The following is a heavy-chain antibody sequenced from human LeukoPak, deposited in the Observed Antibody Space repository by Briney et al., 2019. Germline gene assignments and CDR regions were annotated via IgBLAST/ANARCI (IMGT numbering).Heavy chain of an antibody. CDR2: ISYDGSNK. D-gene: IGHD1-14*01. CDR3: AKDRRMGDAFDI. Sequence: GRSLRLSCAASGFTFSISGLHWVRQAPGKGLEWVAVISYDGSNKYYADSVKGRFTISRDNSKNTLYLQMNSLRAEDTAVYYCAKDRRMGDAFDIWGPGTMVTVSS. CDR1: GFTFSISG. V-gene: IGHV3-30*18. J-gene: IGHJ3*02.